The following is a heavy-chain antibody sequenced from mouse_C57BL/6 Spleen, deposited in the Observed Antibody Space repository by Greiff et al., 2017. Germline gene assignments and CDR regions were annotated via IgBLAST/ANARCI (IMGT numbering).Heavy chain of an antibody. J-gene: IGHJ1*03. CDR3: ASEVYYGSSEYFGV. CDR2: IYPGDGDT. D-gene: IGHD1-1*01. CDR1: GYAFSSYW. V-gene: IGHV1-80*01. Sequence: QVQLQQSGAELVKPGASVKISCKASGYAFSSYWMNWVKQRPGKGLEWIGQIYPGDGDTNYNEKFKGKATLTADKSSSTAYMQLSNLTSEDSAVDFCASEVYYGSSEYFGVWGTGTTVTVAS.